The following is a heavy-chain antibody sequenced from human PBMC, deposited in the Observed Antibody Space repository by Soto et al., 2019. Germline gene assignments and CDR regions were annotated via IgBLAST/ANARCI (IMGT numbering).Heavy chain of an antibody. CDR2: IIPIFGTA. Sequence: QVQLVQSGAEVKKPGSSVKVSCKASGGTFSSYAISWVRQAPGQGLEWMGGIIPIFGTANYAQKFQGRVTITADESRSPADMELSSLRSEDTAVYYCARDRGYYDSSGYNFDYWGQGTLVTVSS. D-gene: IGHD3-22*01. J-gene: IGHJ4*02. V-gene: IGHV1-69*12. CDR1: GGTFSSYA. CDR3: ARDRGYYDSSGYNFDY.